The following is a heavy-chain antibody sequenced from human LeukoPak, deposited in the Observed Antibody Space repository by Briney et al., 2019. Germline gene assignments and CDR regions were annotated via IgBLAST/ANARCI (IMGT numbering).Heavy chain of an antibody. CDR3: ARVDSDYVWGSYLGAFDI. CDR2: IYHSGST. J-gene: IGHJ3*02. Sequence: SETLSLTCAVYGGSFSGYYWSWIRQPPGKGLEWIGSIYHSGSTYYNPSLKSRVTISVDTSKNQFSLKLSSVTAADTAVYYCARVDSDYVWGSYLGAFDIWGQGAMVTVSS. CDR1: GGSFSGYY. V-gene: IGHV4-34*01. D-gene: IGHD3-16*02.